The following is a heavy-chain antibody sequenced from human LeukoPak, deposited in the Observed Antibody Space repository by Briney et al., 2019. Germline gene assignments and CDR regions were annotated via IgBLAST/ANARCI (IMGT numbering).Heavy chain of an antibody. CDR1: GFTFSNAW. J-gene: IGHJ4*02. CDR3: ARVWGYVDTAMVTADDY. Sequence: PGGSLRLSCAASGFTFSNAWMSWVRQAPGKGLERVGRIKSKTDGGTTDYAAPVKGRFTISRDDSKNTLYLQMNSLRAEDTAVYYCARVWGYVDTAMVTADDYWGQGTLVTVSS. V-gene: IGHV3-15*01. D-gene: IGHD5-18*01. CDR2: IKSKTDGGTT.